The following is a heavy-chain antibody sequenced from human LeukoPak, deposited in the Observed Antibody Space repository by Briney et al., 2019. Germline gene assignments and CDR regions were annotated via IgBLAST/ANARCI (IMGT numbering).Heavy chain of an antibody. CDR3: ARRKGNSDYFDF. J-gene: IGHJ4*02. CDR1: GGSISSYY. Sequence: SETLSLTCTVSGGSISSYYWSWIRQPPGKGLEWIGSLCYSGNSYYNLSLKSRVTISVDTSENQCSLNLRSVTAADTAVYFCARRKGNSDYFDFWGQGTLGTVSS. V-gene: IGHV4-59*05. CDR2: LCYSGNS. D-gene: IGHD4-23*01.